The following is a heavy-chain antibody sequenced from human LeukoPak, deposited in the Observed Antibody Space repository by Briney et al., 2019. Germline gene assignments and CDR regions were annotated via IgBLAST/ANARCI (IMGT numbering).Heavy chain of an antibody. V-gene: IGHV3-30-3*01. CDR1: GFTFSSYA. D-gene: IGHD4-17*01. CDR2: ISYDGSNK. J-gene: IGHJ4*02. Sequence: GGSPRLSCAASGFTFSSYAMHWVRQAPGKGLEWVAVISYDGSNKYYADSVKGRFTISRDNSKNTLYLQMNSLRAEDTAVYYCASAYGDYADFDYWGQGTLVTVSS. CDR3: ASAYGDYADFDY.